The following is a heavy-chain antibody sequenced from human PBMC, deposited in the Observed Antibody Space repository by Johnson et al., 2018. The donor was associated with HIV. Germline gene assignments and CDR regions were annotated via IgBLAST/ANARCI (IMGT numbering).Heavy chain of an antibody. Sequence: QVQLVESGGGVVQPGRSLRLSCAASGFTLSSYAMHWVRQAPGKGLEWVAVISYDGSNKYYADSVKGRFTLSRDNSKNTLHLQMNSLRAEDTAVYYCARTTIFGVVIKDAFDIWGQGTMVTVSS. D-gene: IGHD3-3*01. CDR2: ISYDGSNK. CDR3: ARTTIFGVVIKDAFDI. CDR1: GFTLSSYA. V-gene: IGHV3-30-3*01. J-gene: IGHJ3*02.